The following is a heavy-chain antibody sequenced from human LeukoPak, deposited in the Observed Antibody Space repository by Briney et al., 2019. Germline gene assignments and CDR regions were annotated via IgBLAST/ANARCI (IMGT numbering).Heavy chain of an antibody. CDR1: GGSISSYY. CDR3: ARGGDFDY. J-gene: IGHJ4*02. V-gene: IGHV4-59*08. CDR2: IYYSGST. Sequence: SETLSLTCTVSGGSISSYYWSWIRQPPGKGLEWIGYIYYSGSTNYNPSLKSRVTISVDTSKNQFSLKLSSVTAADTAVYYCARGGDFDYWGQGTLVTVSS. D-gene: IGHD2-21*01.